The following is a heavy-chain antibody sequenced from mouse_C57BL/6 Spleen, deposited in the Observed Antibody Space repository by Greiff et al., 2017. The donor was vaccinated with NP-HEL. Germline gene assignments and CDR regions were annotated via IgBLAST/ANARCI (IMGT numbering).Heavy chain of an antibody. D-gene: IGHD2-4*01. CDR3: ARNYYDYDGYWYFDV. J-gene: IGHJ1*03. Sequence: EVKLEESGPGLVKPSQSLSLTCSVTGYSITSGYYWNWIRQFPGNKLEWMGYISYDGSNNYNPSLKNRISITRDTSKNQFFLKLNSVTTEDTATYYCARNYYDYDGYWYFDVWGTGTTVTVSS. CDR1: GYSITSGYY. V-gene: IGHV3-6*01. CDR2: ISYDGSN.